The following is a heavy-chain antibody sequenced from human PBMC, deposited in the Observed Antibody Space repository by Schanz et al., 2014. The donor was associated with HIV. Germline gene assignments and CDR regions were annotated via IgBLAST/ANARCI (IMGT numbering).Heavy chain of an antibody. CDR1: GFTFSSYA. V-gene: IGHV3-23*01. CDR2: ISGNGDSA. CDR3: ARVFGRTYGLPDY. Sequence: EVQMLESGGGSVQPGGSLRLSCAASGFTFSSYAMSWVRQAPGKGLEWVSSISGNGDSAYYADSVKGRFTISRDNARTSLYLQMNSLRAEDTAVYYCARVFGRTYGLPDYWGQGTLVTVSS. J-gene: IGHJ4*02. D-gene: IGHD3-10*01.